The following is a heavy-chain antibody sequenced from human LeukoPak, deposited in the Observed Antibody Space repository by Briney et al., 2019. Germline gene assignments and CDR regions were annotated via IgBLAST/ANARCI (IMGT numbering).Heavy chain of an antibody. D-gene: IGHD3-10*01. CDR3: ARLVLWFGYYYGMDV. J-gene: IGHJ6*02. V-gene: IGHV4-34*01. CDR1: GGSFSGYY. Sequence: PSETLSLTCAVYGGSFSGYYWSWIRQPPGKGLEWIGEINHSGSTNYNPSLKSRVTISVDTSKNQFSLKLSSVTAADMAVYYCARLVLWFGYYYGMDVWGQGTTVTVSS. CDR2: INHSGST.